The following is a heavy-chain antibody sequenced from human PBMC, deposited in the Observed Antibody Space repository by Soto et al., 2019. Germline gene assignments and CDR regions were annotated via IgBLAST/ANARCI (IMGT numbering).Heavy chain of an antibody. D-gene: IGHD2-2*01. J-gene: IGHJ3*02. CDR3: AGARPAPGPAYAFDI. Sequence: GGSLRLSCAASGFTFSSYSMNWVRQAPGKGLEWLSFIGSSGSAIYYADSVKGRFTISRDNAKNSLYLQMNSLRAEDTAVYYSAGARPAPGPAYAFDIGGKGTMVPVPS. V-gene: IGHV3-48*01. CDR2: IGSSGSAI. CDR1: GFTFSSYS.